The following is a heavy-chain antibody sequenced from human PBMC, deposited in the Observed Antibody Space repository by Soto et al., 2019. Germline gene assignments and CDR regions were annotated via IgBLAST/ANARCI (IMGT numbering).Heavy chain of an antibody. J-gene: IGHJ6*02. CDR3: ASGGNSYGSGSDYYYYGMDV. CDR2: IIPIFGTA. V-gene: IGHV1-69*06. CDR1: GGTFSSYA. Sequence: QVQLVQSGAEVKKPGSSVKVSCKASGGTFSSYAISWVRQAPGQGLEWIGGIIPIFGTANYAQKFQGRVTITADKSTSTAYMELSSLRSEDTAVYYCASGGNSYGSGSDYYYYGMDVWGQGTTVTVSS. D-gene: IGHD3-10*01.